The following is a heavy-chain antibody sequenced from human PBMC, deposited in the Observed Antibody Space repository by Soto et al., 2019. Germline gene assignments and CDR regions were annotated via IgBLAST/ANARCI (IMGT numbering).Heavy chain of an antibody. CDR1: GFTLTSYN. CDR3: ARGSMGDQFGLDV. CDR2: ISTSSSYI. D-gene: IGHD3-16*01. V-gene: IGHV3-21*01. J-gene: IGHJ6*02. Sequence: EVQLVESGGGLVQPGGSLRLSCAASGFTLTSYNMNWVRQAPGKGLEWVSSISTSSSYIYDVDPVKGRFTISRDNARNSLSLQMSSLRVEDTAVYYCARGSMGDQFGLDVWGQGTTVTVSS.